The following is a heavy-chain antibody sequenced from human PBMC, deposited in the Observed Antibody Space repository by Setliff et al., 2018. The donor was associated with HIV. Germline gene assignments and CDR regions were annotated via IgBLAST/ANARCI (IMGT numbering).Heavy chain of an antibody. J-gene: IGHJ4*02. V-gene: IGHV1-18*01. CDR2: ISAYNGNT. Sequence: ASVKVSCKASGYTFTSNGISWVRQAPGQGLEWMGWISAYNGNTNYAQKLQGRVTMTTDTSTSTAYMELRSLRSDDTAVYYCARDGWWRQYDYGIDYWGQGTLVTVSS. D-gene: IGHD4-17*01. CDR1: GYTFTSNG. CDR3: ARDGWWRQYDYGIDY.